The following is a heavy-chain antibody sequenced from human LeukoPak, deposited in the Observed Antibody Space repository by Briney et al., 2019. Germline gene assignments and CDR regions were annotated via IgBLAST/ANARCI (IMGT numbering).Heavy chain of an antibody. CDR3: ARRHFDAFDI. V-gene: IGHV3-33*01. CDR2: IWYDGSSK. Sequence: GGSLRLSCAASGFTFSSYGMQWVRRAPGKGLEWVAVIWYDGSSKYYADSVKGRFTISRDNSKNTLYLQMDSLTAEDTAVYYCARRHFDAFDIWGQGTVVTVSS. J-gene: IGHJ3*02. CDR1: GFTFSSYG.